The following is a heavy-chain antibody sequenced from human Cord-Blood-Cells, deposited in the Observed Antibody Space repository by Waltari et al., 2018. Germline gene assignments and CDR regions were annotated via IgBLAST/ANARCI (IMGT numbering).Heavy chain of an antibody. CDR1: GGSFSGYY. CDR3: ARPERPLGMDAFDI. V-gene: IGHV4-34*01. J-gene: IGHJ3*02. D-gene: IGHD7-27*01. Sequence: QVQLQQWGAGLLKPSETLSLTCAVYGGSFSGYYWSWIRQPPGKGLEWIGEINHSGSTNYNPSLKSRVTISVDTSKNQFSLKLSSVTAADTAVYYCARPERPLGMDAFDIWGQGTMVTVSS. CDR2: INHSGST.